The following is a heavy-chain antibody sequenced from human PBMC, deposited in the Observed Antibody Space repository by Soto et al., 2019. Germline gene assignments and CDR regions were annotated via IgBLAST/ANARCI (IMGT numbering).Heavy chain of an antibody. CDR2: IYPGDSDT. V-gene: IGHV5-51*01. CDR3: GRQIAYCGGDCYHRYYYYYGMDV. J-gene: IGHJ6*02. D-gene: IGHD2-21*02. Sequence: GESLQISCKGSGYSFTSYWIGWVRQMPGKGLEWMGIIYPGDSDTRYSPSFQGQVTISADKSISTAYLQWSSLKAPDTAMYYCGRQIAYCGGDCYHRYYYYYGMDVWGQGTTVTVS. CDR1: GYSFTSYW.